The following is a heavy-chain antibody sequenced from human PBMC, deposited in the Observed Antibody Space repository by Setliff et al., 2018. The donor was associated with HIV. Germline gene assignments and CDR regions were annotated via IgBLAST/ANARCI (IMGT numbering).Heavy chain of an antibody. Sequence: SETLSLTCTVSGGSLSSDNFYWGWIRQPAGKGLEWIGRISASGTTNYSPSLRSRVTISVDTSKNQFSLKLSSVTAADTAVYYCARDNSYYYGSGSHYWYGMDVWGQGTTVTVSS. J-gene: IGHJ6*01. CDR3: ARDNSYYYGSGSHYWYGMDV. CDR2: ISASGTT. D-gene: IGHD3-10*01. V-gene: IGHV4-61*02. CDR1: GGSLSSDNFY.